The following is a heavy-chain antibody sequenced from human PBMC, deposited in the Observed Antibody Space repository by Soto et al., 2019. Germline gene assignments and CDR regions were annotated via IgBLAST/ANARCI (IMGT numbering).Heavy chain of an antibody. CDR3: AREPSLLFGELSCGDYYYYGMDV. D-gene: IGHD3-10*02. V-gene: IGHV3-21*01. CDR2: ISSSSSYI. CDR1: GFTFSSYS. Sequence: GGSLRLSCAASGFTFSSYSMNWVRQAPGKGLEWVSSISSSSSYIYYADSVKGRFTISRDNAKNSLYLQMNSLRAEDTAVYFCAREPSLLFGELSCGDYYYYGMDVWGRGTTVTVSS. J-gene: IGHJ6*02.